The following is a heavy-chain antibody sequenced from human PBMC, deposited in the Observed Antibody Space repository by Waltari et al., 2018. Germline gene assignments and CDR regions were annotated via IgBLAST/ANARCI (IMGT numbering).Heavy chain of an antibody. V-gene: IGHV3-30*18. CDR3: AKDRLDY. Sequence: VQLLESGGGLVQPGGSLRLSCAASGFTFSSYAMSWVRQAPGKGLEWVAVISYDGSNKYYADSVKGRFTISRDNSKNTLYLQMNSLRAEDTAVYYCAKDRLDYWGQGTLVTVSS. CDR2: ISYDGSNK. J-gene: IGHJ4*02. CDR1: GFTFSSYA.